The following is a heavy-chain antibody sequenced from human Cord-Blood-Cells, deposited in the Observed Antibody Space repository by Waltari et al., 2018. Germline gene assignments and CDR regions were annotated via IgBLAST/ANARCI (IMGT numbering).Heavy chain of an antibody. Sequence: QVQLVQSGAEVKKPGSSVKVSCKASGGTFSRYAITWVGQAPGQGLEWMGGIIPIFGTANYAQKFQGRVTITADESTSTAYMELSSLRSEDTAVYYCARSSVQGYYYYGMDVWGQGTTVTVSS. D-gene: IGHD3-10*01. V-gene: IGHV1-69*01. CDR1: GGTFSRYA. CDR2: IIPIFGTA. J-gene: IGHJ6*02. CDR3: ARSSVQGYYYYGMDV.